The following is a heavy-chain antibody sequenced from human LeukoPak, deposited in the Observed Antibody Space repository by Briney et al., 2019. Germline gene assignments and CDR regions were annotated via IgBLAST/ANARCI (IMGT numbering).Heavy chain of an antibody. CDR3: AGEVATDRYYYYYMDV. V-gene: IGHV4-34*01. CDR2: INHSGST. Sequence: PSETLSLTCAVYGGSFSGYYWSWIRQPPGKGLEWIGEINHSGSTNYNPSLKSRVTISIDTSKKQFSLKLSSVTAADTAVYYCAGEVATDRYYYYYMDVWGKGTTVTISS. J-gene: IGHJ6*03. D-gene: IGHD5-12*01. CDR1: GGSFSGYY.